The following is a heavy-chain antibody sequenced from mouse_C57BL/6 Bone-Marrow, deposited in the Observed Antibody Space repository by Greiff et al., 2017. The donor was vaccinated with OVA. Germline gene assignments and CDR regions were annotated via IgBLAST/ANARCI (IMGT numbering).Heavy chain of an antibody. CDR1: GYAFTNYL. CDR3: ARGFITTVGDYFDY. J-gene: IGHJ2*01. D-gene: IGHD1-1*01. Sequence: VQLQQSGAELVRPGTSVKVSCKASGYAFTNYLIEWVKQRPGQGLEWIGVINPGSDGTNYNEKFKGKATLTADKSSSTAYMQLSSLTSEDSAVYFCARGFITTVGDYFDYWGQGTTLTVSS. V-gene: IGHV1-54*01. CDR2: INPGSDGT.